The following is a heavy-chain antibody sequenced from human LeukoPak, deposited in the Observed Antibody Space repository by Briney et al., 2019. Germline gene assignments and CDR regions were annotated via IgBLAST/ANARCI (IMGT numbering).Heavy chain of an antibody. CDR1: GFTFSSYE. Sequence: GGTLRLPCAACGFTFSSYEMNWVRQAPGKGREWISYISSSGSSMSYADSVKGRFTISRDNAKNSMYLQMTSLRAGDAAVYYCARGYYSDTTGYKPLDHRGQGTLVTVSS. V-gene: IGHV3-48*03. CDR2: ISSSGSSM. J-gene: IGHJ4*02. D-gene: IGHD3-22*01. CDR3: ARGYYSDTTGYKPLDH.